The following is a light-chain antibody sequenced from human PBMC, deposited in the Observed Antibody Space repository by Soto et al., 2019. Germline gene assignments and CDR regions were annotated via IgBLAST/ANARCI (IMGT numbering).Light chain of an antibody. CDR2: GTS. Sequence: QSVLTQPPSVSGAPGQRVTISCTGSSSNIGAGYHVHWYQQLPGTAPKLLIYGTSNRPSGVPDRFSGSKSGTSASLAITGLQAEDEADYYCQSYDSSLSGSVFGGGTQLTVL. J-gene: IGLJ2*01. CDR3: QSYDSSLSGSV. CDR1: SSNIGAGYH. V-gene: IGLV1-40*01.